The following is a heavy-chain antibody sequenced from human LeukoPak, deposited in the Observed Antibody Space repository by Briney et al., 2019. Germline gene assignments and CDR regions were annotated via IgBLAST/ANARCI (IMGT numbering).Heavy chain of an antibody. V-gene: IGHV4-34*01. Sequence: PSETLSLTCAVYGGSFSGYYWSWIRQPPGKGLEWIGEINHSGSTSYNPSLKSRVTISVDTSKNQFSLKLSSVTAADTAVYYCARGYYDFWSGYYRRHDAFDIWGQGTMVTVSS. J-gene: IGHJ3*02. D-gene: IGHD3-3*01. CDR1: GGSFSGYY. CDR3: ARGYYDFWSGYYRRHDAFDI. CDR2: INHSGST.